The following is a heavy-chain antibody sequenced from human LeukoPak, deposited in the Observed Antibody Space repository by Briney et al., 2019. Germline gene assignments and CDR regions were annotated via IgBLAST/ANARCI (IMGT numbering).Heavy chain of an antibody. J-gene: IGHJ4*02. CDR2: IIAIFGAA. CDR3: ASGLFAYYFDY. Sequence: ASVKVSCKASGGTFSSDAISWVRQAPGQGLEWMGGIIAIFGAANYAQKFQGRVTITADESTTTAYMELSSLRSEDTAVYYCASGLFAYYFDYWGQGTLVTVSS. D-gene: IGHD3-3*01. CDR1: GGTFSSDA. V-gene: IGHV1-69*13.